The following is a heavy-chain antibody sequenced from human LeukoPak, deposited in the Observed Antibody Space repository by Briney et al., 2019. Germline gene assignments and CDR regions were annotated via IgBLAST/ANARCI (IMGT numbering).Heavy chain of an antibody. J-gene: IGHJ4*02. CDR1: VYTFTTYG. Sequence: GASVNVSYTASVYTFTTYGISWVRQAPGQGLEWMGWISAYNGNTNYAQKFQGRVTMTTDTSTSTAYMELRSLRSDDTAVYYCARDSRYDDGYWGQGNLVTVSS. CDR2: ISAYNGNT. V-gene: IGHV1-18*01. D-gene: IGHD5-12*01. CDR3: ARDSRYDDGY.